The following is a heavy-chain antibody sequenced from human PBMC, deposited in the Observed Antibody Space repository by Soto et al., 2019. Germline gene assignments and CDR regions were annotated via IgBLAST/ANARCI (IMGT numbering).Heavy chain of an antibody. CDR2: IYWDDDK. J-gene: IGHJ4*02. CDR3: AHRPGAVAFDY. CDR1: GCSLSTSGVG. Sequence: SGPTLVNPTQTLTVTCTFSGCSLSTSGVGVGWIRQPPGKALEWLALIYWDDDKRYSPSLRSRLTITKDTSKNQVVLTMTNMDPVDTATYYCAHRPGAVAFDYWGQGTLVTVSS. D-gene: IGHD6-19*01. V-gene: IGHV2-5*02.